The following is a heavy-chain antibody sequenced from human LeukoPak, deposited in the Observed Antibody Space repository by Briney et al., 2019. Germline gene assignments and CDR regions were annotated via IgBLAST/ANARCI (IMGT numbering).Heavy chain of an antibody. Sequence: PGGSLRLSCAASGFTFSSYAMSWVRQAPGKGLEWVAVIWYDGSNKYYADSVKGRFTISRDNSKNTLYLQMNSLRAEDTAVYYCARDPDYGDYSFDYWGQGTLVTVSS. CDR3: ARDPDYGDYSFDY. D-gene: IGHD4-17*01. CDR2: IWYDGSNK. V-gene: IGHV3-33*08. J-gene: IGHJ4*02. CDR1: GFTFSSYA.